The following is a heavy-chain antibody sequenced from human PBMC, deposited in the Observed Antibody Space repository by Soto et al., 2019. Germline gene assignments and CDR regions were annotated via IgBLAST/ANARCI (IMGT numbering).Heavy chain of an antibody. J-gene: IGHJ5*02. CDR3: ARGYCSSTICYIWDNWFDP. Sequence: LCLTCAVSGSSISSGGYSWSGIPQPPGKGLEWIGYIYYSGRTNYNPSLKSRVTISVDTSKNQFSLKLSSVTAADTAVYYCARGYCSSTICYIWDNWFDPWGQGTLVTVSS. CDR2: IYYSGRT. CDR1: GSSISSGGYS. D-gene: IGHD2-2*02. V-gene: IGHV4-61*08.